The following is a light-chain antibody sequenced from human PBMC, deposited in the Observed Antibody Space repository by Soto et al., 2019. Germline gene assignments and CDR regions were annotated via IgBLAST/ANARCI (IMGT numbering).Light chain of an antibody. CDR3: SSYTGSSTPYV. J-gene: IGLJ1*01. Sequence: QSALTQPASVSGSPGQSITISCTGTSSDVGGYNYVSWYQQLPGKAPKLMIYEVSNRPSGVSNRFSGSKSGNTASLTISGLQAEHEADYYCSSYTGSSTPYVFGTGTKLTVL. CDR1: SSDVGGYNY. V-gene: IGLV2-14*01. CDR2: EVS.